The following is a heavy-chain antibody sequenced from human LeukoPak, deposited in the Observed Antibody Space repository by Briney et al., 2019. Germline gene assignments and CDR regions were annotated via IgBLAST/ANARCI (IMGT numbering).Heavy chain of an antibody. CDR1: GFTSSRYA. J-gene: IGHJ4*02. Sequence: GGSLRLSCAASGFTSSRYALNWVRQAPGKGLEWVATVSGSGDRMYHADSVKGRFTISRDNSKNTIYLQMNSLRAEDTDLYYCAKAAAAPGFDFWGQGTLVTVSS. CDR3: AKAAAAPGFDF. V-gene: IGHV3-23*01. D-gene: IGHD6-13*01. CDR2: VSGSGDRM.